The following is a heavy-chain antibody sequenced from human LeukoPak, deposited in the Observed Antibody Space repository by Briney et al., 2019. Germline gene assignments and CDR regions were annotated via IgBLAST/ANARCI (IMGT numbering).Heavy chain of an antibody. Sequence: GGSLRLSCAASGLTFSSHWMHWVRQAPGKGLVWVSRITNDGSSTTYADSVKGQFTISRDNAKNMLYLQVNSLRAEDTAVHYCATQQGGNPAYWGQGTLVTVSS. D-gene: IGHD1-14*01. J-gene: IGHJ4*02. CDR3: ATQQGGNPAY. CDR2: ITNDGSST. V-gene: IGHV3-74*01. CDR1: GLTFSSHW.